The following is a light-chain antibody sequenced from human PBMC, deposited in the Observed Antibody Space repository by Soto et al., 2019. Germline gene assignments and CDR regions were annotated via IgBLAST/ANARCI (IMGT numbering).Light chain of an antibody. CDR2: DAS. CDR3: QQYDNLPPRT. J-gene: IGKJ1*01. Sequence: IQMTQSPSSLSASVGDRVTITCQASQDISNYLNWYQQKPGKAPKLLIYDASNLETGVPSGFSGSGSGTDFTFTISSLQPEDIATYYCQQYDNLPPRTFGQGTKVDIK. V-gene: IGKV1-33*01. CDR1: QDISNY.